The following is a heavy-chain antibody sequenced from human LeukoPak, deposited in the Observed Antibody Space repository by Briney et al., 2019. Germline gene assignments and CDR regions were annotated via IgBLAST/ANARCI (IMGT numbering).Heavy chain of an antibody. D-gene: IGHD1-26*01. Sequence: PGGSLRLSCAASGFTFSSYWMSWVRQAPGKGLGWVANIKQDGSEKYYVDSVKGRFTISRDNAKNSLYLQMNSLRAEDTAVYYCARERIVGATTYDYWGQGTLVTVSS. CDR1: GFTFSSYW. J-gene: IGHJ4*02. CDR3: ARERIVGATTYDY. CDR2: IKQDGSEK. V-gene: IGHV3-7*01.